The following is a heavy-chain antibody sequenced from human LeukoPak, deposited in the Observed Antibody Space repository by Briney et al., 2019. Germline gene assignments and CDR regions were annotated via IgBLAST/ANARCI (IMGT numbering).Heavy chain of an antibody. J-gene: IGHJ4*02. V-gene: IGHV3-30*14. CDR2: ISYDGSNK. D-gene: IGHD6-19*01. CDR1: GFTFSSYA. CDR3: ARGGTVAGNDY. Sequence: PGRSLRLSCAASGFTFSSYAMHWVRQAPGKGLEWVAVISYDGSNKYYADSVKGRFTISRDNSKNTLYLQMGSLRAEDMAVYYCARGGTVAGNDYWGQGTLVTVSS.